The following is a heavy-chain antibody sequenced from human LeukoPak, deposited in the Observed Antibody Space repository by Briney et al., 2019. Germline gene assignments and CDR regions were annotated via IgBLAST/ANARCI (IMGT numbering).Heavy chain of an antibody. CDR1: GFTVSTNS. CDR3: ARRAGEYSHPYDY. Sequence: GGSLRLSCTVSGFTVSTNSMSWVRQAPGKGLEWVSFIYSGGNTHYSDSVKGRFTISRDNSKNTLYLQMNSLRAEDTAVYYCARRAGEYSHPYDYWGQGTLVTVSS. J-gene: IGHJ4*02. D-gene: IGHD4-17*01. V-gene: IGHV3-53*01. CDR2: IYSGGNT.